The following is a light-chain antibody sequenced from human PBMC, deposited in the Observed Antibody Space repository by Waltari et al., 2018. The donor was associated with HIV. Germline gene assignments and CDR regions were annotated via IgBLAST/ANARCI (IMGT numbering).Light chain of an antibody. CDR2: NNY. CDR3: AAWDGSLLGVL. CDR1: NSNIGSKT. Sequence: QSVLTQPPSASGTPGQRVTIACSGSNSNIGSKTVNWYKQVPGTAPKLLIYNNYERPSGVPDRFSGSKSGSSASLAISGLQSEDDGDYYCAAWDGSLLGVLFGGGTKLTVL. J-gene: IGLJ2*01. V-gene: IGLV1-44*01.